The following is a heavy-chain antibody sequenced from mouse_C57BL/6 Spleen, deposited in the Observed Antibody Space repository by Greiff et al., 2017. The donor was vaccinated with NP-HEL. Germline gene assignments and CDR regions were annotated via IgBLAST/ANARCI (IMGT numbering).Heavy chain of an antibody. J-gene: IGHJ4*01. CDR3: ARVDPRHAMDY. D-gene: IGHD3-2*02. Sequence: EVMLVESEGGLVQPGSSMKLSCTASGFTFSDYYMAWVRQVPEKGLEWVANINSDGSSTYYLDSLKSRFIISRDNAKNILYLQMSSLKSEDTATYYCARVDPRHAMDYWGQGTSVTVSS. CDR1: GFTFSDYY. CDR2: INSDGSST. V-gene: IGHV5-16*01.